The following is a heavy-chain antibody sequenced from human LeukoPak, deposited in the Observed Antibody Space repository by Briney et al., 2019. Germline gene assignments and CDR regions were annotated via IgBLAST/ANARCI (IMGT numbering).Heavy chain of an antibody. Sequence: GGSLRLSCAASGFTFSSYEMNWVRQAPGKGLEWVSYISHSGSSIYYADSVKGRFTISRDNAKNSRYLQMDSLRVEDTAVYYCARSAGTWFDPWGQGTLVTVSS. V-gene: IGHV3-48*03. CDR2: ISHSGSSI. D-gene: IGHD1-1*01. CDR3: ARSAGTWFDP. CDR1: GFTFSSYE. J-gene: IGHJ5*02.